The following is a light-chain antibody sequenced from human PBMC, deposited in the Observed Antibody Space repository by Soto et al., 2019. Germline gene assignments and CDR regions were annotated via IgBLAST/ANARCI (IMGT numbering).Light chain of an antibody. Sequence: EIVLTQSPVSLSLSPGERATLSCRASQSVSSSYLAWYQQKPGQAPRLLIYGASSRATGIPDRFSGSGSGTDFTLTISRLEPEDFAVYYCQQYGSSPLFGQGTKVDIK. V-gene: IGKV3-20*01. CDR1: QSVSSSY. J-gene: IGKJ1*01. CDR2: GAS. CDR3: QQYGSSPL.